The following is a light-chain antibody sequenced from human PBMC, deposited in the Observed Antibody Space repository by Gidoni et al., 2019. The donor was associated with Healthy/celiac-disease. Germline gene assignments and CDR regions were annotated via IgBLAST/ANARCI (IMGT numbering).Light chain of an antibody. Sequence: EIVLTQSPGTLSLSPGERATLSCRASQSVSSSYLAWYQQKPGQAPRLLIYGASSRATGIPDRFSGSGSGTDFTLTISRLEPEDFAVYYCQQYGSSPVTFXGXTKVXIK. CDR1: QSVSSSY. J-gene: IGKJ4*01. CDR2: GAS. CDR3: QQYGSSPVT. V-gene: IGKV3-20*01.